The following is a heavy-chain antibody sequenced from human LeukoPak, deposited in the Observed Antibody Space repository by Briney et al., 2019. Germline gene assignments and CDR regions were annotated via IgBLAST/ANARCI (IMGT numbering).Heavy chain of an antibody. V-gene: IGHV3-23*01. Sequence: PGGSLRLSCAASGFTFSSYAMSWVRQAPGKGLEWVSAISGSGGTTYYADSVKGRFTISRDNSKNTLYLQMNSLRAEDTAVYYCAKGYYDSSGCYFDYWGQGTLVTVSS. D-gene: IGHD3-22*01. CDR1: GFTFSSYA. CDR2: ISGSGGTT. J-gene: IGHJ4*02. CDR3: AKGYYDSSGCYFDY.